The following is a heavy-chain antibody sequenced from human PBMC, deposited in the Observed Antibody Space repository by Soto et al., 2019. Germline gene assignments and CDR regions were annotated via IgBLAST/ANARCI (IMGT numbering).Heavy chain of an antibody. D-gene: IGHD1-26*01. CDR3: ARESVGATATLDYYYFYMDV. V-gene: IGHV1-2*06. J-gene: IGHJ6*03. CDR2: INANSGDT. Sequence: QVQLVQSGAEVKKPGASVTVSCKASGYTFSDYYLHWVRQAPGQGPEWMGRINANSGDTKFAQKFQGRVTMTRDTSVRTAFMELNWLKPDDTAVYYCARESVGATATLDYYYFYMDVWGQGTTVTVSS. CDR1: GYTFSDYY.